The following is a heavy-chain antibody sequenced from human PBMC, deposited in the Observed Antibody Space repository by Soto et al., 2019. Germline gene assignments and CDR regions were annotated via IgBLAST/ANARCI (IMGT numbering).Heavy chain of an antibody. CDR1: GFTFDDYA. Sequence: GGSLRLSCAASGFTFDDYAMHWVRQAPGKGLEWVSGISWNSGSIGYADSVKGRFTISRDNAKNSLYLQMNSLRAEDTALYYCAKDMGSNPQWLVYYFDYWGQGTLVTVSS. V-gene: IGHV3-9*01. CDR2: ISWNSGSI. CDR3: AKDMGSNPQWLVYYFDY. D-gene: IGHD6-19*01. J-gene: IGHJ4*02.